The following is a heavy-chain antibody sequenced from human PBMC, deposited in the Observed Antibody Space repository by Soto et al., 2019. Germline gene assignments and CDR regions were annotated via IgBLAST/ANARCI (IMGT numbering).Heavy chain of an antibody. CDR2: ISYDGSNK. Sequence: GGSLRLSCAASGFTFSSYAMHWVRQAPGKGLEWVAVISYDGSNKYYADSVKGRFTISRDNSKNTLYLQMNSLRAEDTAVYYCARGEGMWGQGTLVTVSS. CDR3: ARGEGM. V-gene: IGHV3-30-3*01. J-gene: IGHJ4*02. D-gene: IGHD1-26*01. CDR1: GFTFSSYA.